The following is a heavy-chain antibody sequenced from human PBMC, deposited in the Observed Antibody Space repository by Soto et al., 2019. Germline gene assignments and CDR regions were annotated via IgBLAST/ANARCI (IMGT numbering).Heavy chain of an antibody. J-gene: IGHJ4*02. CDR3: ARSSFSSGVYFDH. CDR1: GYTFTNYD. Sequence: ASVKVSCKASGYTFTNYDINWVRQASGQGLEWMGWMNPDSGNTGYSQNLQGRVSMTRDTSTSTAYMELSSLRSEDTGVYFCARSSFSSGVYFDHWGQGSLVTVS. D-gene: IGHD3-10*01. V-gene: IGHV1-8*01. CDR2: MNPDSGNT.